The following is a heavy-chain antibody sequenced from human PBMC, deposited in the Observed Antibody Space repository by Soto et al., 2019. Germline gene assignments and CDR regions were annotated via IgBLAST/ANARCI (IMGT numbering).Heavy chain of an antibody. Sequence: ASVKVSCKASGYTFTSYAMHWVRQAPGQRLEWMGWINAGNGNTKYSQKFQGRVTITRDTSASTAYMELSSLRSDDTAIYYCARDTVTSLTPYQGFYYYGMDVWGQGTTVTVSS. J-gene: IGHJ6*02. D-gene: IGHD2-2*01. CDR1: GYTFTSYA. V-gene: IGHV1-3*01. CDR2: INAGNGNT. CDR3: ARDTVTSLTPYQGFYYYGMDV.